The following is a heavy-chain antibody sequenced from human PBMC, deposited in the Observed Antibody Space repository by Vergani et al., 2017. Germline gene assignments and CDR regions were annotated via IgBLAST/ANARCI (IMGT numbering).Heavy chain of an antibody. CDR3: ARGDYGILTGYRY. D-gene: IGHD3-9*01. Sequence: QAQVVQSGADVKTSGASVKVSCKTSGYTFSNYYMHWVRQAPGQGLEWMGIINPSGGHTNYAQKFQGRVTMTRDTSTSTVYMELSSLRSEDTAIYYCARGDYGILTGYRYWGQGTLVTVSA. J-gene: IGHJ4*02. CDR2: INPSGGHT. CDR1: GYTFSNYY. V-gene: IGHV1-46*03.